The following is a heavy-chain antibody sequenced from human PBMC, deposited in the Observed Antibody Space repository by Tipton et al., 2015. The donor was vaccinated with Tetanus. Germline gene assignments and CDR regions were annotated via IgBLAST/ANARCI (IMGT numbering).Heavy chain of an antibody. D-gene: IGHD3-16*01. CDR3: ARGGGGPPFDS. CDR1: GDRVSSNSVA. V-gene: IGHV6-1*01. J-gene: IGHJ4*02. CDR2: TYFRSKWFT. Sequence: LVKPTQTLSLTCAISGDRVSSNSVAWNWIRQSPSRGREWLGRTYFRSKWFTDFAPSVKSRITIEPDTSKNQFFLQLHSVTPDDTAVYFCARGGGGPPFDSWGQGTLVTVSS.